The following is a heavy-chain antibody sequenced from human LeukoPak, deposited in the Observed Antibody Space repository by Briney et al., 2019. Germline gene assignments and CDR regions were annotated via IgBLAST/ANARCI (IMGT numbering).Heavy chain of an antibody. CDR1: GFTFSSHT. CDR3: ARDAGAVAGTTYWYFDL. CDR2: ITYDGSNK. D-gene: IGHD6-19*01. Sequence: GRSLRLSCAASGFTFSSHTMYWVRQAPGKGLEWVAIITYDGSNKYYADSVKGRFTISRDNSKNTLYVQMNSLRAEDTAVYYCARDAGAVAGTTYWYFDLWGRGTLVTVSS. J-gene: IGHJ2*01. V-gene: IGHV3-30-3*01.